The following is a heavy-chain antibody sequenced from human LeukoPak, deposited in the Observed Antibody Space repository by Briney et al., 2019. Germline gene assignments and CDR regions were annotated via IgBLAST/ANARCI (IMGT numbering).Heavy chain of an antibody. CDR1: GYSISSGYY. Sequence: PSETLSLTCTVSGYSISSGYYWGWIRQPPGKGLEWIGSIYHSGSTYYNPSLKSRVTISVDTSKNQFSLKLSSVTAADTAVYYCARDSDYDILTGHMPFDYWGQGTLVTVS. D-gene: IGHD3-9*01. J-gene: IGHJ4*02. CDR3: ARDSDYDILTGHMPFDY. CDR2: IYHSGST. V-gene: IGHV4-38-2*02.